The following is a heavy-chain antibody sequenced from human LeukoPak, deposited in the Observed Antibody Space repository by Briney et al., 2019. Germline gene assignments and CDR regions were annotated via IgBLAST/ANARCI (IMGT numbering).Heavy chain of an antibody. D-gene: IGHD3-10*01. J-gene: IGHJ4*02. CDR1: GLTFSSYG. V-gene: IGHV3-33*01. Sequence: GGSLRLSCAASGLTFSSYGIHWVRQAPGKGLEWVAVVWSDGTNKYYADSVKGRFTISRDNSKNTLSLQMNSLRAEDTAVYYCARERPIITYFDYWGQGTLVTVSS. CDR2: VWSDGTNK. CDR3: ARERPIITYFDY.